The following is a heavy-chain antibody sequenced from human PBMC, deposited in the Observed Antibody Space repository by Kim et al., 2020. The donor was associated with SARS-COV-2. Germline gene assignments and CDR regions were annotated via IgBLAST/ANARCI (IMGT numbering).Heavy chain of an antibody. D-gene: IGHD4-17*01. V-gene: IGHV4-59*01. Sequence: PALKSRVTISVDTSKNQFSLKLSSVTAADTAVYYCARDLPDYGGNSHFDYWGQGTLVTVSS. CDR3: ARDLPDYGGNSHFDY. J-gene: IGHJ4*02.